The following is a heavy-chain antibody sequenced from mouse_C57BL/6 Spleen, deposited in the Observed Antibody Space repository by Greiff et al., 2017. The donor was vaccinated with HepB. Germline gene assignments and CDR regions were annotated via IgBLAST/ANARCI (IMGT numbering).Heavy chain of an antibody. CDR1: GFTFSDYY. J-gene: IGHJ3*01. D-gene: IGHD1-1*01. V-gene: IGHV5-16*01. CDR2: INYDGSST. Sequence: EVQLVESEGGLVQPGRSMKLSCTASGFTFSDYYMAWVRQVPEKGLEWVANINYDGSSTYYLDSLKSRFIISRDNAKNILYLQMSSLKSEDTATYYCARGDYYYGSSYGFAYWGQGTLVTVSA. CDR3: ARGDYYYGSSYGFAY.